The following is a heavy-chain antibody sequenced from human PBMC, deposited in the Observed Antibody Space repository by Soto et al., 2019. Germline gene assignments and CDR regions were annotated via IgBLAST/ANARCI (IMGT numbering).Heavy chain of an antibody. V-gene: IGHV3-23*01. CDR2: ISGSGGST. D-gene: IGHD6-19*01. CDR1: GFTFSSYA. Sequence: LRLSCAASGFTFSSYAMSWVRQAPGKGLEWVSAISGSGGSTYYADSVKGRFTISRDNSKNTLYLQMNSLRAEDTAVYYCAKARDSSGWYPYYYGMDVWGQGTTVTVSS. CDR3: AKARDSSGWYPYYYGMDV. J-gene: IGHJ6*02.